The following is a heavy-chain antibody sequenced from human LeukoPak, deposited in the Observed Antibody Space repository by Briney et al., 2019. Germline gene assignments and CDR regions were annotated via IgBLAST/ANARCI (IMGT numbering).Heavy chain of an antibody. CDR2: IYYSGST. CDR3: ARDRPGSYWEVDY. Sequence: SETLSLTCTVSGGSVTNDNYFWSWIRQHPGKGLEGIGYIYYSGSTYYNPSLKSRVTISVDTSKNQFSLKLSSVTAADTAVYYCARDRPGSYWEVDYWGQGTLVTVSS. V-gene: IGHV4-31*03. D-gene: IGHD1-26*01. J-gene: IGHJ4*02. CDR1: GGSVTNDNYF.